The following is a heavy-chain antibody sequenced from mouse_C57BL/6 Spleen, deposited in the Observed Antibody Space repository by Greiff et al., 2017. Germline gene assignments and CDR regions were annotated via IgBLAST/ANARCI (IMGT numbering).Heavy chain of an antibody. J-gene: IGHJ3*01. CDR1: GYSITSGYD. CDR2: ISYSGST. CDR3: AGGNWGFAY. V-gene: IGHV3-1*01. Sequence: ESGPGMVKPSPSPSLTCTVTGYSITSGYDWHWIRHFPGNKLEWMGYISYSGSTNYNPSLKSRISITHDTSKNHFFLKLNSVTTEDTATYYCAGGNWGFAYWGQGTLVTVSA.